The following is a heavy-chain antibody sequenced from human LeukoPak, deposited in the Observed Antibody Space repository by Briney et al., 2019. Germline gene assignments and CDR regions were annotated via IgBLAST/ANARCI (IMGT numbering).Heavy chain of an antibody. J-gene: IGHJ6*02. CDR2: ISSSSSYI. Sequence: GGSLRLSCAASGFTFSSYSMNWVRQAPGKGLEWVSSISSSSSYIYYADSVKGRFTISRDNAKNSLYLQMNSLRAEDTALYYCAKDIGLYYYYGMDVWGQGTTVTVSS. CDR1: GFTFSSYS. D-gene: IGHD1-26*01. CDR3: AKDIGLYYYYGMDV. V-gene: IGHV3-21*04.